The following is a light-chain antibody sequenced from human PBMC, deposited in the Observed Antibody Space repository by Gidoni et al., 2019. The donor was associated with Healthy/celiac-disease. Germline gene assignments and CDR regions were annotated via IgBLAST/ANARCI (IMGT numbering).Light chain of an antibody. J-gene: IGKJ1*01. V-gene: IGKV1-39*01. CDR1: QSISSY. CDR3: QQSYSTLWT. CDR2: AAS. Sequence: DIQMTQSPSSLSASVVDRVTITCRASQSISSYLNWYQQKPGKAPKLLIYAASSLQRGVPSRFSGSGSGTDFTLTISSLQPEDFATYYCQQSYSTLWTFGQGTKVEIK.